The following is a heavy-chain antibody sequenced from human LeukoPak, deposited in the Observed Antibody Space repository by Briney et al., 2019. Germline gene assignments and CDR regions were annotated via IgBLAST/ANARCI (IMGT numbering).Heavy chain of an antibody. CDR1: GITLSNYG. J-gene: IGHJ4*02. V-gene: IGHV3-23*01. D-gene: IGHD3-22*01. Sequence: PGGSLRLSCAVSGITLSNYGMSWVRQAPGKGLEWVAGISGSGGSTNYADSVKGRFTISRDNPKNTLYLQMNSLRVEATAVYFCAKRGVVIRVILVGFHKEAYYFDSWGQGARVTVSS. CDR3: AKRGVVIRVILVGFHKEAYYFDS. CDR2: ISGSGGST.